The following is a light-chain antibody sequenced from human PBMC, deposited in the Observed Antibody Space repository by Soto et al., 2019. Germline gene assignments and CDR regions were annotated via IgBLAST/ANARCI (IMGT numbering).Light chain of an antibody. J-gene: IGLJ1*01. CDR3: SSYTTTSSYV. CDR2: EVS. V-gene: IGLV2-14*01. Sequence: QSALTRPASVSGSPGQSSTISCTGTSSDVGAYSYVSWYQQHPGKAPKLMIYEVSNRPAGVSNRFSGSKSVNTASLTISGLQAEDEADYYCSSYTTTSSYVFGTGTKVTVL. CDR1: SSDVGAYSY.